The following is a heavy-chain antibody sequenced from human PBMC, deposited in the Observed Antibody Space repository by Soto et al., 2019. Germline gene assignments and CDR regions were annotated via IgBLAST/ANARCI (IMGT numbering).Heavy chain of an antibody. J-gene: IGHJ4*02. CDR3: AKRLYCSSTRCYVFNS. Sequence: EGSLRLSCAASGFTFSSSAMSWVRQAPXMGLEWVSAISSSGDDTYYADSVKGRFTISKDNSKNTLYLQMNSLRAEDTAIYYCAKRLYCSSTRCYVFNSLGQGTLDIGSS. D-gene: IGHD2-2*01. V-gene: IGHV3-23*01. CDR1: GFTFSSSA. CDR2: ISSSGDDT.